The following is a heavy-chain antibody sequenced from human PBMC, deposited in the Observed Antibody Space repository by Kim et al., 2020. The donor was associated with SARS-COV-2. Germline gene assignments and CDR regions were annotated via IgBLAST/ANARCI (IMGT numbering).Heavy chain of an antibody. CDR2: IYPGDSDT. J-gene: IGHJ3*02. Sequence: GESLKISCKGSGYSFTSYWIGWVRQMPGKGLEWMGIIYPGDSDTRYSPSFQGQVTISADKSISTAYLQWSSLKASDTAMYYCARHQITMVRGVTAGAFDIWGQGTMVTVSS. D-gene: IGHD3-10*01. CDR1: GYSFTSYW. CDR3: ARHQITMVRGVTAGAFDI. V-gene: IGHV5-51*01.